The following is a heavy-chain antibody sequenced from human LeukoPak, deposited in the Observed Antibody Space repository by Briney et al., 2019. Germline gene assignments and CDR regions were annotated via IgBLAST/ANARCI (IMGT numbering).Heavy chain of an antibody. J-gene: IGHJ4*02. Sequence: GGSLRLSCAASGFSFSNYLMSWVRQAPGKGLEWVANIKQDGSEKYYVDSVKGRFTISRDNAKKSLYLQMNSLRDEDTAVYYCTEGGTITWVEDYWGQGTLVTVSS. CDR3: TEGGTITWVEDY. V-gene: IGHV3-7*05. CDR1: GFSFSNYL. CDR2: IKQDGSEK. D-gene: IGHD3-16*01.